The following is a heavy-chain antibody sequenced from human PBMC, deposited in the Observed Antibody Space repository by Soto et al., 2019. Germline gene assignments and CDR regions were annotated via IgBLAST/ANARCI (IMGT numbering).Heavy chain of an antibody. V-gene: IGHV3-7*01. Sequence: GGSLRLSCAASGFTVRNNGMTWFRHAPGKGLEWVSNIKEVGSEKNYVDSVKGRFTISRDDAKNLVYLQMNILRGEDTAVYYCEREGSANCGFGLWGQGTMVTVSS. CDR3: EREGSANCGFGL. J-gene: IGHJ3*01. CDR1: GFTVRNNG. D-gene: IGHD3-10*01. CDR2: IKEVGSEK.